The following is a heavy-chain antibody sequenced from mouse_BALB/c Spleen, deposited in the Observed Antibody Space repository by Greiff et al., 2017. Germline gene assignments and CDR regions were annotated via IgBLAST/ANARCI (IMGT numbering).Heavy chain of an antibody. D-gene: IGHD2-4*01. CDR2: IYPSDSYT. J-gene: IGHJ4*01. CDR3: TRMDDYDGVDY. CDR1: GYTFTSYW. Sequence: QVQLQQPGAELVRPGASVKLSCEASGYTFTSYWINWVKQRPGQGLEWIGNIYPSDSYTNYNQKFKDKATLTVDKSSSTAYMQLSSPTSEDAAVYYCTRMDDYDGVDYWGQGTSVTVSS. V-gene: IGHV1-69*02.